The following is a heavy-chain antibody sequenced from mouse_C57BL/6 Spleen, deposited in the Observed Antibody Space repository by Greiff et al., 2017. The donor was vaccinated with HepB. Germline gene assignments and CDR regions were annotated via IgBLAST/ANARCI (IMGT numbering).Heavy chain of an antibody. CDR2: INPSSGYT. Sequence: QVQLQQSGAELARPGASVKMSCKASGYTFTSYTMHWVKQRPGQGLEWIGYINPSSGYTKYNQKFKDKATLTADKSSSTAYMQLSSLTSEDSAVYYCARCTTVVAPDYWGQGTTLTVSS. CDR1: GYTFTSYT. V-gene: IGHV1-4*01. J-gene: IGHJ2*01. CDR3: ARCTTVVAPDY. D-gene: IGHD1-1*01.